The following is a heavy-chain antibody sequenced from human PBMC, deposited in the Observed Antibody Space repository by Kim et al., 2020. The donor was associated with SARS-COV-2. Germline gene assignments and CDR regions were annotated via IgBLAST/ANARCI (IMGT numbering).Heavy chain of an antibody. CDR3: ARVSSVRFVDY. D-gene: IGHD3-16*01. V-gene: IGHV1-18*01. J-gene: IGHJ4*02. CDR2: ISAYNGNT. Sequence: ASVKGSCKASGYTFTSYGISWVRQAPGQGREWMGWISAYNGNTNYAQKLQGRVTMTTDTSTSTAYMELRSLRSDDTAVYYCARVSSVRFVDYWGQGTLVTVSS. CDR1: GYTFTSYG.